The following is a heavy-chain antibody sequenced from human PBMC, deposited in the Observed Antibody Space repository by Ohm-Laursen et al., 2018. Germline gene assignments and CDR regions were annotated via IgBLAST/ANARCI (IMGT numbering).Heavy chain of an antibody. Sequence: SLRLSCAASGFTFSRYHINWVRQAPGKGLEWVSFISSASTTIYYADSVKGRFTISRDNAKNTVYMQMDSLRAEDRAVYYCARDRKNGDSGYGMDVWGHGTTVTVSS. CDR3: ARDRKNGDSGYGMDV. CDR2: ISSASTTI. D-gene: IGHD4-17*01. V-gene: IGHV3-48*01. J-gene: IGHJ6*02. CDR1: GFTFSRYH.